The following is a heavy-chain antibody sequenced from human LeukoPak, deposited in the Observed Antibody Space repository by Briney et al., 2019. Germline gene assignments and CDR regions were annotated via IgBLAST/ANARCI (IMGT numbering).Heavy chain of an antibody. J-gene: IGHJ4*02. Sequence: GGSLRLSCADSRFTFSSYAMSCVRQAPGKGLEWVSAISGSVVSTYYAHSVKGRFTISRDKSTNTLYLQKKSPRAADTAVYYCAKDVIWDSVVVPAAMGEDYWGQGTLVTVSS. CDR2: ISGSVVST. V-gene: IGHV3-23*01. CDR3: AKDVIWDSVVVPAAMGEDY. CDR1: RFTFSSYA. D-gene: IGHD2-2*01.